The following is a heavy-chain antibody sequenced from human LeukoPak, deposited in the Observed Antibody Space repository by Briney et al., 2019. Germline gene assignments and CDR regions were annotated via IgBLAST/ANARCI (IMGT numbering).Heavy chain of an antibody. Sequence: GGSLRLSCAASGFTFSSYSMNWVRQAPGKGLEWVSSISSSTSYIYYADSVKGRFTISRDNAKNSLYLQMNSLRAEDTAVYYCARESIQLWLRYFDYWGQGTLVTVSS. CDR3: ARESIQLWLRYFDY. D-gene: IGHD5-18*01. J-gene: IGHJ4*02. CDR2: ISSSTSYI. CDR1: GFTFSSYS. V-gene: IGHV3-21*01.